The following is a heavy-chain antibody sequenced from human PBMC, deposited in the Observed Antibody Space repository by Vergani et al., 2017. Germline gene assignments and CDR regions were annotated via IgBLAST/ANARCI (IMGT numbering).Heavy chain of an antibody. CDR2: INPSGGST. CDR3: ARASYDQWLGRRLFDY. Sequence: QVQLVQSGAEVKKPGSSVKVSCKASGGTFSSYAISWVRQAPGQGLEWMGIINPSGGSTSYAQKFQGRVTMTRDTSTSTVYMELSSLRSEDTAVYYCARASYDQWLGRRLFDYWGQGTLVTVSS. J-gene: IGHJ4*02. V-gene: IGHV1-46*01. D-gene: IGHD6-19*01. CDR1: GGTFSSYA.